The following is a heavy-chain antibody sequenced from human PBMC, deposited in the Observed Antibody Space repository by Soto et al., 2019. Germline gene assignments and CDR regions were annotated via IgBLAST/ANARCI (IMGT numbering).Heavy chain of an antibody. J-gene: IGHJ6*02. Sequence: SETLSLTCAVYGGSFSGYYWSWIRQPPGKGLEWIGEINHSGSTNYNPSLKSRVTISVDTSKNQFSLKLSSVTAADTAVYYCASDAGKKYYDFCSGYSAGMDVWGQGTTVTVSS. CDR3: ASDAGKKYYDFCSGYSAGMDV. D-gene: IGHD3-3*01. CDR2: INHSGST. CDR1: GGSFSGYY. V-gene: IGHV4-34*01.